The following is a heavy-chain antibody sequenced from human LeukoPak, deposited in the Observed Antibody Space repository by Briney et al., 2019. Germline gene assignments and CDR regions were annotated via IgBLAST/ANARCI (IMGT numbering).Heavy chain of an antibody. J-gene: IGHJ4*02. V-gene: IGHV3-23*01. CDR1: GFTFSSYA. Sequence: GGSLRLSCAASGFTFSSYAMSWVRQAPGKGLEWVSAISGSGGSTYYADSVKGRFTISRDNSKNMLYLQMNSLRAEDTAVYYCAKRPDYYGDYYFDYWGQGTLVTVSS. D-gene: IGHD4-17*01. CDR3: AKRPDYYGDYYFDY. CDR2: ISGSGGST.